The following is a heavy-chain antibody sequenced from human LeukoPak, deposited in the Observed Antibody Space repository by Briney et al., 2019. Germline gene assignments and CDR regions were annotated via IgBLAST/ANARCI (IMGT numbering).Heavy chain of an antibody. Sequence: SETLSLTCTVSGASINTYYWSWIRQPPGKGLEWIGYIYYSGTTSYNPSLKTRVTMSIDTSKNQFSLKLSSVTAADTAVYYCARVLRPMASQYYFDYWGQGTLVTVSS. CDR1: GASINTYY. J-gene: IGHJ4*02. CDR2: IYYSGTT. D-gene: IGHD3-10*01. V-gene: IGHV4-59*01. CDR3: ARVLRPMASQYYFDY.